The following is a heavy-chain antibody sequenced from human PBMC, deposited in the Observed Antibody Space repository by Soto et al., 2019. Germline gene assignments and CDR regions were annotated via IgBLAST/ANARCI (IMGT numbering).Heavy chain of an antibody. J-gene: IGHJ4*02. CDR2: IYYSGST. CDR3: ARRYGYYFDY. V-gene: IGHV4-59*08. D-gene: IGHD4-17*01. Sequence: SETLSLTCTFSGCSISSYYWSWIRQPPGKGLEWIGYIYYSGSTNYNPSLKSRVTMSVDTSKNQLSLKLSSVTAADTAVYYCARRYGYYFDYWGQGTLVTVSS. CDR1: GCSISSYY.